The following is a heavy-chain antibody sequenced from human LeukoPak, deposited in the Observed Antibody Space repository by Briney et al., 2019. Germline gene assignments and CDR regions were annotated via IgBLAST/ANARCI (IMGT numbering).Heavy chain of an antibody. V-gene: IGHV3-23*01. Sequence: PGGSLTLSCAASGFTLSSYSMSWVRQAPGKGLDWVAAISGSGGSTYYADSVKGRFTISRDNSKNTLYLQMNSLRAEDTAVYYCAKIGEYGDYFDCWGQGTLVTVSS. J-gene: IGHJ4*02. CDR2: ISGSGGST. CDR3: AKIGEYGDYFDC. CDR1: GFTLSSYS. D-gene: IGHD4-17*01.